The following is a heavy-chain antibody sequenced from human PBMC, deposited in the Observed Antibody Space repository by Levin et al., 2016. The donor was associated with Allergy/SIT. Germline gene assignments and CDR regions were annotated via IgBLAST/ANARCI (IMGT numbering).Heavy chain of an antibody. CDR3: AKERIARAAAGNGGFDY. V-gene: IGHV3-11*06. Sequence: GESLKISCVASGFRFSDYYMSWVRQAPGKGLEWISHISTSSSLTNYADSVRGRFTVSRDNAKNSLYLQMDSLRVEDTAVYYCAKERIARAAAGNGGFDYWGQGALVTVSS. D-gene: IGHD6-13*01. J-gene: IGHJ4*02. CDR2: ISTSSSLT. CDR1: GFRFSDYY.